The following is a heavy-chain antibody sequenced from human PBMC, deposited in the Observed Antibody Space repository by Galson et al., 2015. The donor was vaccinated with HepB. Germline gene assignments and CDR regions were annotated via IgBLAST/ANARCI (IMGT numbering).Heavy chain of an antibody. V-gene: IGHV3-30*02. CDR1: GFTFSSYG. CDR3: AKPLLGYCSGGSCYSHWFDP. Sequence: SLRLSCAASGFTFSSYGMHWVRQAPGKGLEWVAFIRYDGSNKYYADSVKGRFTISRDNSKNTLYLQMNSLRAEDTAVYYCAKPLLGYCSGGSCYSHWFDPWGQGTLVTVSS. J-gene: IGHJ5*02. D-gene: IGHD2-15*01. CDR2: IRYDGSNK.